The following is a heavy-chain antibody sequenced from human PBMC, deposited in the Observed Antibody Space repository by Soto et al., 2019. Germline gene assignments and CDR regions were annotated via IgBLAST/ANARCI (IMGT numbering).Heavy chain of an antibody. CDR1: GGTFSSYT. CDR2: IIPILGIE. J-gene: IGHJ6*02. V-gene: IGHV1-69*02. CDR3: ASLRSSGYYSGMDG. Sequence: QVQLVQSGAEVKTPGSSVKVSCKASGGTFSSYTISLVRQAPGQVLEWMGRIIPILGIENYAQKFQGRVTITADKSTRTAYMELSSLRSEDTDVYYCASLRSSGYYSGMDGWGQGTTVTVSS. D-gene: IGHD3-10*01.